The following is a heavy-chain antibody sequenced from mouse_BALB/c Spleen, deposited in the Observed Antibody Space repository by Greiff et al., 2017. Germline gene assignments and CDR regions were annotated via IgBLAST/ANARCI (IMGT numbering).Heavy chain of an antibody. CDR2: ISNGGGST. V-gene: IGHV5-12-2*01. CDR3: ARQQGAMDY. CDR1: GFTFSSYT. Sequence: DVMLVESGGGLVQPGGSLKLSCAASGFTFSSYTMSWVRQTPEKRLEWVAYISNGGGSTYYPDTVKGRFTISRDNAKNTLYLQMSSLKSEDTAMYYCARQQGAMDYWGQGTSVTVSS. J-gene: IGHJ4*01.